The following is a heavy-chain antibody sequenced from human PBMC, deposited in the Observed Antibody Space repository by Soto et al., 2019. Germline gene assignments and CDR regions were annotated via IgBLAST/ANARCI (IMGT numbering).Heavy chain of an antibody. Sequence: GASVKVSCKASGYTFTSYGISWVRQAPGQGLEWMGWISAYNGNTNYAQKLQGRVTMTTDTSTSTAYMELRSLRSDDTAVYYCARVYIPAAPPDAFDIWGQGTMVTVSS. D-gene: IGHD2-2*01. CDR2: ISAYNGNT. J-gene: IGHJ3*02. CDR3: ARVYIPAAPPDAFDI. CDR1: GYTFTSYG. V-gene: IGHV1-18*01.